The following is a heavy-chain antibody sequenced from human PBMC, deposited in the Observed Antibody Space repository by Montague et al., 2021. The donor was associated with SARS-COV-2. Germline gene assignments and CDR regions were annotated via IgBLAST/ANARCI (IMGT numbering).Heavy chain of an antibody. Sequence: SLRLSCAASGFTFSSYWMHWVRQAPGKGLVWVSRINSDGSSTSYADSVKGRFTISRDNAKNTLYLQMNSLRAEDTAVYYCAVDDILTGYYYEYGMDVWGQGTTVTVSS. CDR2: INSDGSST. CDR3: AVDDILTGYYYEYGMDV. J-gene: IGHJ6*02. V-gene: IGHV3-74*01. CDR1: GFTFSSYW. D-gene: IGHD3-9*01.